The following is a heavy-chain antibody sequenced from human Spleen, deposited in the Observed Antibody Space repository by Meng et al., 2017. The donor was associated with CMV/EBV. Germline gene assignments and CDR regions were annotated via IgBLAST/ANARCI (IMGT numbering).Heavy chain of an antibody. CDR2: ISYDGSNK. CDR1: GFTFSSYA. J-gene: IGHJ4*02. CDR3: ARAVYSSSGVFDY. Sequence: GESLKISCAASGFTFSSYAMHWVRQAPGKGLEWVAVISYDGSNKYYADSVKGRFTISRDNSKNTLYLQMNSLRAEDTAVYYCARAVYSSSGVFDYWGQGTLVTVSS. D-gene: IGHD6-6*01. V-gene: IGHV3-30*04.